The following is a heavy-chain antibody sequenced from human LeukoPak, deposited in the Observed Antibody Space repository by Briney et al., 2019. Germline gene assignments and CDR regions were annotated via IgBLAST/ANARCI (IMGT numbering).Heavy chain of an antibody. Sequence: GGSLRLSCAASEFAFSTYNMNWVRQAPGKGLEWVPYISTGSSTTYYADSVKGRFTISRDNVENSLYLQMNSLRDEDTAVYYCARVAAGYSVNYFDYWGQGTLATVSS. CDR2: ISTGSSTT. V-gene: IGHV3-48*02. D-gene: IGHD4-23*01. CDR1: EFAFSTYN. J-gene: IGHJ4*02. CDR3: ARVAAGYSVNYFDY.